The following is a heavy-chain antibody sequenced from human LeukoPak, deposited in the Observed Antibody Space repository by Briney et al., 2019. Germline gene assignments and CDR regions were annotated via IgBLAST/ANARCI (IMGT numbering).Heavy chain of an antibody. J-gene: IGHJ3*02. D-gene: IGHD6-13*01. CDR2: ISSSGSTI. Sequence: GGSLRLSCAASGFTFSSYEMNWVRQAPGKGLEWVSYISSSGSTIYYADSVKGRFTISRDNSKNTLYLQMSSLRAEDTAVYFCVKPYSSSWLDAFDIWGQGTMVTVSS. CDR3: VKPYSSSWLDAFDI. V-gene: IGHV3-48*03. CDR1: GFTFSSYE.